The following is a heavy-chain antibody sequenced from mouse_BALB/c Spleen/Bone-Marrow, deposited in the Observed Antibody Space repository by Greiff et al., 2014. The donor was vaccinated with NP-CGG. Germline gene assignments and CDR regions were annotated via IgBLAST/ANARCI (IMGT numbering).Heavy chain of an antibody. V-gene: IGHV3-2*02. Sequence: VQLQQSGPGLVNPSQSLSLTCTVTGYSITSDYAWNWIRQFPGNKLEWMGYISYSGNTSYNPSLKSRISITRDTSKNQFFLQLNSVTTEDTATYYCARYDYDGVDYWGQGTTLTVSS. CDR1: GYSITSDYA. D-gene: IGHD2-4*01. CDR3: ARYDYDGVDY. CDR2: ISYSGNT. J-gene: IGHJ2*01.